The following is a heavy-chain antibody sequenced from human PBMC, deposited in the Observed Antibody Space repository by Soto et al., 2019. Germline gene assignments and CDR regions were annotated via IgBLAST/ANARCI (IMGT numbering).Heavy chain of an antibody. D-gene: IGHD3-10*01. V-gene: IGHV1-69*06. J-gene: IGHJ3*02. CDR2: TIPVFNTA. CDR1: GGTLSDHG. CDR3: ARGVYGSGNYYTCPSDFDI. Sequence: QVQLEQYGAEEKKPESSVKVSCKASGGTLSDHGVAWLRQAPGQGLEWMGGTIPVFNTAKYAQKFQGRVTIYAEKFTNIVYIELSSLRSEDTAFYFCARGVYGSGNYYTCPSDFDIWGQGTMVIVSS.